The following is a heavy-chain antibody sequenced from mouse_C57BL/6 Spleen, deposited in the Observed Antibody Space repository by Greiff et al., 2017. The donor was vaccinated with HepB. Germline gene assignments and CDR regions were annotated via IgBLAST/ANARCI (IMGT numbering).Heavy chain of an antibody. D-gene: IGHD2-3*01. CDR3: TRGGDGYYVYFDY. CDR1: GFTFSSYA. Sequence: EVKLVESGAGLVKPGGSLKLSCAASGFTFSSYAMSWVRQTPEKRLEWVAYISSGGDYIYYADTVKGRFNSSRDNARNTLYLQMSSLKSEDTAMYDCTRGGDGYYVYFDYWGQGTTLTVSS. V-gene: IGHV5-9-1*02. CDR2: ISSGGDYI. J-gene: IGHJ2*01.